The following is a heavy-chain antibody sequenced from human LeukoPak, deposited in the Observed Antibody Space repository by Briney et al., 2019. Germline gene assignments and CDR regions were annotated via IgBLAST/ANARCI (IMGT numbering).Heavy chain of an antibody. Sequence: ASVTVSCKASGYIFSVLSIHWVRHVPGQGLEWMGRVVPDSGGTSYAQKFRGRVSMTRDTSITTAYMELSGLKSDDTATYFCATGVWDGYWYDALDGWGQGANVTGSS. CDR3: ATGVWDGYWYDALDG. D-gene: IGHD3-16*01. V-gene: IGHV1-2*06. J-gene: IGHJ3*01. CDR2: VVPDSGGT. CDR1: GYIFSVLS.